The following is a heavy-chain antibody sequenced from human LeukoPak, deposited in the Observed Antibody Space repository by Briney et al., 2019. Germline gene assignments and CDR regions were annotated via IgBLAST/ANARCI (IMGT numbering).Heavy chain of an antibody. V-gene: IGHV3-21*01. CDR3: ARDTWTPIAAAASY. CDR1: GFTFSSYS. D-gene: IGHD6-13*01. Sequence: KAGGSLRLSCAVSGFTFSSYSMNWVRQAPGEGLEWVSSISSSSTYIYYADSVKGRFTISRDDAKNSLYLQMNSLRAEDTAVYYCARDTWTPIAAAASYWGQGTLVTVSS. CDR2: ISSSSTYI. J-gene: IGHJ4*02.